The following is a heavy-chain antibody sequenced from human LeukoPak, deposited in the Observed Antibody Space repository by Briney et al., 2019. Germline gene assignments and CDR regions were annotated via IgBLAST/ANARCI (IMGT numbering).Heavy chain of an antibody. CDR2: ISAYNGNT. V-gene: IGHV1-18*01. J-gene: IGHJ4*02. Sequence: ASVKVSCKASGGTFSSYAISWVRQAPGQGLEWMGWISAYNGNTNYAQKFQGRVTITRDTSASTAYMELSSLRSEDTAVYYCARATSGYSGYEGFDYWGQGTLVTVSS. CDR1: GGTFSSYA. D-gene: IGHD5-12*01. CDR3: ARATSGYSGYEGFDY.